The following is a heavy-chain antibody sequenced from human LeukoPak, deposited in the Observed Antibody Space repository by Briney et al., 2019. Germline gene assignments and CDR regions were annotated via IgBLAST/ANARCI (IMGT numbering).Heavy chain of an antibody. CDR2: ISYDGSNK. J-gene: IGHJ3*02. V-gene: IGHV3-30-3*01. CDR3: ATFVGAPGAFDI. Sequence: PGGSLRLSCAASGFTFSSYAMHWVRQAPGKGLEWVAVISYDGSNKYYADSVKGRFTISRDNSKNTLYLQMNSLRAEDTAVYYCATFVGAPGAFDIWGQGTMVTVSS. D-gene: IGHD1-26*01. CDR1: GFTFSSYA.